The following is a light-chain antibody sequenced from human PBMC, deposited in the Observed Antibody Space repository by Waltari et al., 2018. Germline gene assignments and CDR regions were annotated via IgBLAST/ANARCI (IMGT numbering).Light chain of an antibody. Sequence: DIVMTQSPESLAVSLGERATIHCKSSESVLYSSNNKNHLAWYQQQPGQPPKLLLYWASTRESGVPDRFSGSGSETDFTLTVTSLQAEDVAVYYCQQYYSTPLTFGGGTKVEIK. CDR3: QQYYSTPLT. CDR2: WAS. J-gene: IGKJ4*01. V-gene: IGKV4-1*01. CDR1: ESVLYSSNNKNH.